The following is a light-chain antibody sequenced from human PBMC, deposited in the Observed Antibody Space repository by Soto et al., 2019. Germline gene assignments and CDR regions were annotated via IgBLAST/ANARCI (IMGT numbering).Light chain of an antibody. Sequence: QSALTQPASVSGSPGQSITVSCTGTSSDVGGYNYVSWYQQHPGIAPKLMIYDVSNRPSGVSNRFSGSKSGNTASLTISGLQAEDEADYYCNSYTSSSAFVVFGGGTKLTVL. CDR2: DVS. CDR1: SSDVGGYNY. V-gene: IGLV2-14*01. CDR3: NSYTSSSAFVV. J-gene: IGLJ2*01.